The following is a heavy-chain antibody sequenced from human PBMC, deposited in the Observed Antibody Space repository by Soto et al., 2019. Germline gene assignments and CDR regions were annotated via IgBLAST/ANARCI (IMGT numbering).Heavy chain of an antibody. Sequence: GASVKVSCKASGYTFTSYYMHWVRQAPGQGLEWMGIINPSGGSTSYAQKFQGRVTMTRDTSTSTVYMELSSLRSEDTAVYYCARGLRFLEWLYEYFQHWGQGTLVTVS. D-gene: IGHD3-3*01. CDR1: GYTFTSYY. V-gene: IGHV1-46*01. CDR3: ARGLRFLEWLYEYFQH. CDR2: INPSGGST. J-gene: IGHJ1*01.